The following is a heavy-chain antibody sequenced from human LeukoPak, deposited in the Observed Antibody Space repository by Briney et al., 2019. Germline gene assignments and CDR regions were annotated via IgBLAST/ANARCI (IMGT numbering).Heavy chain of an antibody. V-gene: IGHV1-69*04. CDR1: GGTFSSYA. D-gene: IGHD4-23*01. Sequence: ASVTVSCKACGGTFSSYAFSWVRQARGRGREWMGRIIPILGIAYYAQKFQGRVTITADKSTSTAYMELSSLRSEDTAVYYCARGLRGWSDENFDYWGQGALVTVAS. J-gene: IGHJ4*02. CDR2: IIPILGIA. CDR3: ARGLRGWSDENFDY.